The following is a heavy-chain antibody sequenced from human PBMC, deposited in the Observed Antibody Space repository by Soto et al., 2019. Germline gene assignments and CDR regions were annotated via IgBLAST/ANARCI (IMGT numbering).Heavy chain of an antibody. Sequence: QVQLVQSGAEVKKPGASVKVSCKASGYTFTSYGISWVRQAPGQGLEWMGWISAYNGNTNYAQKLQGRVTMTTDTSTSTAYMELRSLRSDDTAVYYCAKDPRLVTIAAADNINWFDPWGQGTLVTVSS. V-gene: IGHV1-18*01. CDR2: ISAYNGNT. CDR3: AKDPRLVTIAAADNINWFDP. J-gene: IGHJ5*02. D-gene: IGHD6-13*01. CDR1: GYTFTSYG.